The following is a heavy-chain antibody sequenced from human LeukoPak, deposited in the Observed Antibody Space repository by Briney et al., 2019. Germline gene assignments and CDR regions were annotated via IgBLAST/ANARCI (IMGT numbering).Heavy chain of an antibody. CDR3: ASCAAAAAIELVNWFDP. CDR2: IYYSGSI. Sequence: SETLSLTCTVSGGSISSSSYYWGWIRQPPGKGLEWIGSIYYSGSIYYNPSLKSRVTISVDTSKNQFSLKLSSVTAADTAVYYCASCAAAAAIELVNWFDPWGQGTLVTVSS. CDR1: GGSISSSSYY. V-gene: IGHV4-39*01. J-gene: IGHJ5*02. D-gene: IGHD2-2*01.